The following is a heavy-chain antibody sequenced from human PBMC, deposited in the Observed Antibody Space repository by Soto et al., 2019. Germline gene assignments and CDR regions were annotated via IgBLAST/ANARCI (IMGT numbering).Heavy chain of an antibody. CDR3: ARGTREGWYFDL. J-gene: IGHJ2*01. Sequence: QVQLQQWGAGLLKPSETLSLTCAVYGGSFSAYYWSWIRQPPGKGLEWIGEINHSGSTNYNPSLKSRATISVDTSKNQFSLKLSAVTTAATAVYYCARGTREGWYFDLWGRGTLVTVSS. CDR2: INHSGST. CDR1: GGSFSAYY. V-gene: IGHV4-34*01.